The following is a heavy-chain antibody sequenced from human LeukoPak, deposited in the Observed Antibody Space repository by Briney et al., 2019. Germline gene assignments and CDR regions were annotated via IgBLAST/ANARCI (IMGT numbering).Heavy chain of an antibody. D-gene: IGHD1-26*01. J-gene: IGHJ4*02. Sequence: ASVKVSCKASGYTFTSYDINWVRQATGQGLEWMGWMNPNSGNTGYAQKFQGRVTMTRNTSISTAYMELSSLRSEDTAVYYCARGRYSGSYYGGYFDYWGQGTLVTVSS. CDR1: GYTFTSYD. V-gene: IGHV1-8*01. CDR3: ARGRYSGSYYGGYFDY. CDR2: MNPNSGNT.